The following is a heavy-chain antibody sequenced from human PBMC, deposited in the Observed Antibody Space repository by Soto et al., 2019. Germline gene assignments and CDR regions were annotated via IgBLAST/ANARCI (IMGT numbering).Heavy chain of an antibody. J-gene: IGHJ4*02. V-gene: IGHV4-39*01. CDR3: ARHGVDGVRGVRAAFDY. CDR2: IYYSGST. Sequence: QLQLQESGPGLVKPSETLSLTCTVSGGSISSSSYYWGWIRQPPGKGLEWIGSIYYSGSTYYNPSLKSRVTISVDPSKNQFSLKLSSVTAADTAVYYCARHGVDGVRGVRAAFDYWGQGTLVTVSS. CDR1: GGSISSSSYY. D-gene: IGHD3-10*01.